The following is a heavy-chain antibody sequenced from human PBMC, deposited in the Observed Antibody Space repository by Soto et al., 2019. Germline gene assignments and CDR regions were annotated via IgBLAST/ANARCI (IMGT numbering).Heavy chain of an antibody. CDR3: LRGDSSGWYRRYFDY. J-gene: IGHJ4*02. D-gene: IGHD6-19*01. Sequence: EVQLLESGGGLVQPGGSLRLSCAASGFTFSSYAMSWVRQAPGKGLEWVSAISGSGGSTYYADSVKGRFTISRDNSKNTLYLQMNSLRAEDTAVYYCLRGDSSGWYRRYFDYWGQGTLVTVSS. CDR2: ISGSGGST. CDR1: GFTFSSYA. V-gene: IGHV3-23*01.